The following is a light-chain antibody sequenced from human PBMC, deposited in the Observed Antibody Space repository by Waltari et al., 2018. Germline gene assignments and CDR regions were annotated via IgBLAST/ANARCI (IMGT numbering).Light chain of an antibody. CDR2: EVN. Sequence: QSALTQPPSASGSPGQSVTISCTGTSSDVGGYNYVSWYQQHPGKAPKPMIYEVNKRPSGVPDRFSASKSANTASLTVSGLQAEDEADYFCNSYAGSNDVVFGGGTMLTVL. V-gene: IGLV2-8*01. J-gene: IGLJ3*02. CDR3: NSYAGSNDVV. CDR1: SSDVGGYNY.